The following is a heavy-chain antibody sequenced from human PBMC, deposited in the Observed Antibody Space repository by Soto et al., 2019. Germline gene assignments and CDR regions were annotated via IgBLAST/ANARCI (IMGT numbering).Heavy chain of an antibody. CDR2: SSAYNGNT. D-gene: IGHD3-22*01. J-gene: IGHJ4*02. V-gene: IGHV1-18*04. CDR1: GYTFTSYG. Sequence: ASVKVSSKASGYTFTSYGISWGRQAPGQGLEWMGWSSAYNGNTNYAQKLQDRITMTTDTSTSTAYIELRSLRSDDTAVYYCASSYYDSSGYYGVYFDYWGQGTLVTVSS. CDR3: ASSYYDSSGYYGVYFDY.